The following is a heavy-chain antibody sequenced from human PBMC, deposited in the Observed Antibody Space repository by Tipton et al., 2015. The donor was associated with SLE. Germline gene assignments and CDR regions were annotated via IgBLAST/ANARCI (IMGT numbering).Heavy chain of an antibody. J-gene: IGHJ4*02. CDR3: ASQYSSGWCFDY. Sequence: QSGPEVKKPGSSVKVSCKASGGTFSSYAFSWVRQAPGQGLEWMGGIIPMFGTANYAQKFLGGVTISADQYTDTVYMELGSLRSEDTAVYYCASQYSSGWCFDYWGQGTLVTVSS. D-gene: IGHD6-19*01. V-gene: IGHV1-69*01. CDR1: GGTFSSYA. CDR2: IIPMFGTA.